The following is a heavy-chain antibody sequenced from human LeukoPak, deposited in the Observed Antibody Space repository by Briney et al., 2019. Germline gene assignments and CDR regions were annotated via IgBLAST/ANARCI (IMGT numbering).Heavy chain of an antibody. CDR3: AKDRGLSVTMIVVVTGNAFDI. Sequence: GSLRLSCAASGFTFSSYSMNWVRQAPGKGLEWVSYISSSIITIYYTDSVKGRFAISRDNAKNSLYLQMNSLRAEDTAVYYCAKDRGLSVTMIVVVTGNAFDIWGQGTMVTVSS. CDR1: GFTFSSYS. CDR2: ISSSIITI. J-gene: IGHJ3*02. D-gene: IGHD3-22*01. V-gene: IGHV3-48*01.